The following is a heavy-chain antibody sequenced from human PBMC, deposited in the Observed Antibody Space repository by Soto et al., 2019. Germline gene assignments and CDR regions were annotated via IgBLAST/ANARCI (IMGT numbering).Heavy chain of an antibody. CDR3: ARESEDLTSNLDY. J-gene: IGHJ4*02. CDR1: GFTFTRYS. Sequence: EVQLVESGGGLVKPGGSLRLSCAASGFTFTRYSMNWVRQAPGKGLEWVSSISSTTNYIYYADSKKGRFTVSRDNAKNSVYLDMNSLSAEDTAVYYCARESEDLTSNLDYWGQGTLVTVSS. CDR2: ISSTTNYI. V-gene: IGHV3-21*01.